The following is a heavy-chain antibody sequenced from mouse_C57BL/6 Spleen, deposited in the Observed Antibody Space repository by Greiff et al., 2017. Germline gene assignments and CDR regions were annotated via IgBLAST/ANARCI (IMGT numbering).Heavy chain of an antibody. V-gene: IGHV1-9*01. CDR2: ILPGSGST. CDR1: GYTFTGYW. D-gene: IGHD2-10*01. CDR3: ARSYYGNYPYYYAMDY. Sequence: VKLQESGAELMQPGASVKLSCTATGYTFTGYWIEWVKQRPGNGLEWIGEILPGSGSTNYNEKFKGKVTFTADTSSNTAYMQLSSLTTEDSAIYYGARSYYGNYPYYYAMDYWGQGTSVTVSS. J-gene: IGHJ4*01.